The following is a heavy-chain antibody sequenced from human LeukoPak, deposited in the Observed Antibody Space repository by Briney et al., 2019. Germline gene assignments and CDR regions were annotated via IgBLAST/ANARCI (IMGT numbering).Heavy chain of an antibody. D-gene: IGHD5-24*01. Sequence: SVTVSFKASGYTFTSYAISWVRQAPGQGLEWMGGIIPIFGTANYAQKFQGRVTITADESTSTAYMELSSLRSEDTAVYYCARGERWLQDTSFDYWGQGTLVTVSS. CDR3: ARGERWLQDTSFDY. CDR2: IIPIFGTA. V-gene: IGHV1-69*13. CDR1: GYTFTSYA. J-gene: IGHJ4*02.